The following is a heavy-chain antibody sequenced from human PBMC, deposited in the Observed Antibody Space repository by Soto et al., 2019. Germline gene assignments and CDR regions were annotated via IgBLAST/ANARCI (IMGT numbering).Heavy chain of an antibody. CDR1: GGTFSSYA. V-gene: IGHV1-69*01. D-gene: IGHD2-15*01. J-gene: IGHJ6*02. CDR3: ARSPFSNSRYCSGGSCYSAYGMDV. Sequence: QVQLVQSGAEVKKPGSSVKVSCKASGGTFSSYAISWVRQAPGQGLEWMGGIIPIFGTANYAQKFQGRVTITADESTSTDYMELSSLRSEDTAVYYCARSPFSNSRYCSGGSCYSAYGMDVWGQGTTVTVSS. CDR2: IIPIFGTA.